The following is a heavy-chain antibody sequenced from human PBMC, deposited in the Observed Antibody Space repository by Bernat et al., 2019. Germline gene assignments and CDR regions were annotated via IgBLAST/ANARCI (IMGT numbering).Heavy chain of an antibody. CDR1: GGSISSSSYY. J-gene: IGHJ4*02. V-gene: IGHV4-39*01. Sequence: QLQLQESGPGLVKPSETLSLTCTVSGGSISSSSYYWGWIRQPPGKGLEWIGSIYYSGSTYYNPSLKSRVTISVDTSKNQFSLKLSSVTAADTAVYYCAVDGSGIAAATIDYWGQGTLVTVSS. CDR2: IYYSGST. D-gene: IGHD6-13*01. CDR3: AVDGSGIAAATIDY.